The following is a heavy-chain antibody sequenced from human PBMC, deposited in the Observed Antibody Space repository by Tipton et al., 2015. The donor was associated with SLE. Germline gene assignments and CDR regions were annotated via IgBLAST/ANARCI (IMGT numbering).Heavy chain of an antibody. D-gene: IGHD1-26*01. CDR2: INHSGST. Sequence: TLSLTCAVYGGSFSGYYWSWIRQPPGKGLEWIGEINHSGSTNYNLSLKSRVTISVDTSKNQFSLKLSSVTAADTAVYYCASVSGSYAFDYWGQGTLVTVSS. CDR1: GGSFSGYY. CDR3: ASVSGSYAFDY. V-gene: IGHV4-34*01. J-gene: IGHJ4*02.